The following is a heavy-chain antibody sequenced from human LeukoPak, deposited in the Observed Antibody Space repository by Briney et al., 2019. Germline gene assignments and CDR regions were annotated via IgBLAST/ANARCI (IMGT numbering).Heavy chain of an antibody. CDR3: ARSAIQFRYFDCATLSGAFDI. D-gene: IGHD3-9*01. CDR1: GGSISSGSYY. Sequence: SETLSLTCTVSGGSISSGSYYWSWIRQPAGKGLEWIGRIYTSGSTNYNPSLKSRVTISVDTSKNQFSLKLSSVTAADTAVYYCARSAIQFRYFDCATLSGAFDIWGQGTMVTVSS. J-gene: IGHJ3*02. CDR2: IYTSGST. V-gene: IGHV4-61*02.